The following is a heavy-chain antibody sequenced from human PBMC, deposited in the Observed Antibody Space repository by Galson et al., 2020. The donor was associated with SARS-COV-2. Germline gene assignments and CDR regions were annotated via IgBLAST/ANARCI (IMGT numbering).Heavy chain of an antibody. J-gene: IGHJ3*02. Sequence: SETLSLTCAVSGGSITSLNWWTWVRQPPGKGQEWTGEGARSGNTNYNPSLKSRVIISVDKSRNQFSLILMSVTAADTALYYCARSTIVDYGRDFDMWGQGTMVTVSS. V-gene: IGHV4-4*02. D-gene: IGHD4-4*01. CDR1: GGSITSLNW. CDR3: ARSTIVDYGRDFDM. CDR2: GARSGNT.